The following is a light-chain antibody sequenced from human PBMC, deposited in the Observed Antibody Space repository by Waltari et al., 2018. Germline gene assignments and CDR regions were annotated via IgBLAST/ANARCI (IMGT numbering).Light chain of an antibody. J-gene: IGKJ5*01. V-gene: IGKV3-11*01. CDR1: QSVSSY. CDR3: HQRSNWPIT. CDR2: GAS. Sequence: EIGLTQSPATLSLSPGERATLSCRASQSVSSYLVWYQQKPGQTPRLLIYGASNRATGIPARFSGSGSGTDFTLTISSLESEDFAVYYCHQRSNWPITFGQGTRLEIK.